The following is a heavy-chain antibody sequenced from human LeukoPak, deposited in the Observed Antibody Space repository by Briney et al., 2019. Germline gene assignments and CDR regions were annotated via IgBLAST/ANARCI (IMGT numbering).Heavy chain of an antibody. Sequence: GGSLRLSCAASGFTVSSYYMSWVRQAPGKGLEWVSVIYSGGSTYYADSVKGRFTISRDNSKNTLYLQMNSLRAEDTAVYYCARGQLVLDYYYGMDVWGQGTTVTVSS. CDR2: IYSGGST. V-gene: IGHV3-66*01. D-gene: IGHD6-13*01. CDR1: GFTVSSYY. CDR3: ARGQLVLDYYYGMDV. J-gene: IGHJ6*02.